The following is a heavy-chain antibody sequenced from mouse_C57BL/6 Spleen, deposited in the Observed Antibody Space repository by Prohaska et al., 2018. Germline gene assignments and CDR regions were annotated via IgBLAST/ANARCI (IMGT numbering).Heavy chain of an antibody. J-gene: IGHJ2*01. D-gene: IGHD1-1*01. V-gene: IGHV2-2*01. Sequence: LTISEIDWVRQSPGKGLEWLGVIWSGGSTDYNAAFISRLSISKDNSKSQVFFKMNSLQADDKAIYYCARIQAGSSYWGQGATLTVST. CDR1: LTISE. CDR3: ARIQAGSSY. CDR2: IWSGGST.